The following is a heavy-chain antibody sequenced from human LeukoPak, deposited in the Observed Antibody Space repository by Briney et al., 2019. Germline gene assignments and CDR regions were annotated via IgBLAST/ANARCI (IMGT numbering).Heavy chain of an antibody. CDR3: AKVAGYSYVGVYYFDY. CDR2: ISGSGGST. CDR1: EFTFSTYA. D-gene: IGHD5-18*01. Sequence: GGSLRLSCAASEFTFSTYAMNWVRQAPGRGLEWVSAISGSGGSTYYADSVKGRFTISRDNSKNTLYLQMNSLRAEDTAVYYCAKVAGYSYVGVYYFDYWGQGTLVTVSS. J-gene: IGHJ4*02. V-gene: IGHV3-23*01.